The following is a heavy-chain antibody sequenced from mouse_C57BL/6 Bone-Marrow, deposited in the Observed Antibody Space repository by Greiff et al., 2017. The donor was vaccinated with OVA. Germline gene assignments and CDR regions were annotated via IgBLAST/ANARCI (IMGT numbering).Heavy chain of an antibody. CDR2: ISSGSSTL. D-gene: IGHD2-4*01. J-gene: IGHJ2*01. V-gene: IGHV5-17*01. Sequence: DVMLVQSGGGFVKPGGSLKLSCAASGFTFSDYGMHWVRQAPEKGLEWVAYISSGSSTLYYAATVQGRYTISRDNAKNTLFLQMTSLRSEDTAMYYCARRYDYDRHFDYWGQGTTLTVSS. CDR3: ARRYDYDRHFDY. CDR1: GFTFSDYG.